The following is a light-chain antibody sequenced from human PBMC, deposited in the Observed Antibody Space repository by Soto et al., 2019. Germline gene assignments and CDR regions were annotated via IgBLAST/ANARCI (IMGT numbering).Light chain of an antibody. J-gene: IGLJ1*01. V-gene: IGLV2-14*01. CDR1: SIDIASYNY. CDR2: EVS. CDR3: SSYTSSTNYV. Sequence: QSVLTQPASVSGSPGQSLTISCTGTSIDIASYNYVSWYQQHPGKAPKLIIYEVSYRPSGLSNRFSASKSGNTASLTISGLQGEAEADYYCSSYTSSTNYVFGTGTKVTVL.